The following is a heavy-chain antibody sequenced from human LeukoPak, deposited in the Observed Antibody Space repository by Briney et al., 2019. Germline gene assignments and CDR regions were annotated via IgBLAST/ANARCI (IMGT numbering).Heavy chain of an antibody. D-gene: IGHD3-3*01. V-gene: IGHV4-39*07. J-gene: IGHJ6*03. CDR1: GGSISSGSYH. CDR2: INHSGST. Sequence: SETLSLTCTVSGGSISSGSYHWSWIRQPPGKGLEWIGEINHSGSTNYNPSLKSRVTISVDTSKNQFSLKLSSVTAADTAVYYCARDTKEWLPTGVYYYYMAVWGKGTTVTVSS. CDR3: ARDTKEWLPTGVYYYYMAV.